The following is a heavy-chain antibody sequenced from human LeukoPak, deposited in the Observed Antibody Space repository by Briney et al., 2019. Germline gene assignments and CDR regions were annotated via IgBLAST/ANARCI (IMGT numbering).Heavy chain of an antibody. Sequence: QTGGSLRLSCAASGFTFSSYGMHWVRQAPGKGLEWVAFIWYDGSNKYYADSVKGRFTISRDNSKNTLYLQMNSLRAEDTAVYYCARSRKVPARSVAGTPTDWGQGTLVTVSS. CDR2: IWYDGSNK. V-gene: IGHV3-33*01. D-gene: IGHD6-19*01. J-gene: IGHJ4*02. CDR3: ARSRKVPARSVAGTPTD. CDR1: GFTFSSYG.